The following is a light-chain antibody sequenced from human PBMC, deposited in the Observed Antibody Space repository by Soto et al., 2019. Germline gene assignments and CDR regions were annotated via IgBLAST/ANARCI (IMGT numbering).Light chain of an antibody. V-gene: IGKV1-39*01. CDR2: AAS. CDR1: ETISSNY. CDR3: QQSFDTYYT. Sequence: DIQMTQTPSSLSASVGDRVSITCRASETISSNYLNWYQQKPGKAPKLVVYAASILQSGVPSRFTGGGSDTDFTLTINSLEPEDFAIYYCQQSFDTYYTFGQGTKLEI. J-gene: IGKJ2*01.